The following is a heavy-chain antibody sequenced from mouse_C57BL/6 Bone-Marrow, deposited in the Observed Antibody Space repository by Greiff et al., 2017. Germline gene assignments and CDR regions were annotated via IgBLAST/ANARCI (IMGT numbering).Heavy chain of an antibody. CDR1: GYAFSSSW. CDR2: IYPGSGTT. V-gene: IGHV1-82*01. D-gene: IGHD1-1*01. Sequence: VKLMESGPELVKPGASVKISCKASGYAFSSSWMNWVNQGPGKGLEWIGWIYPGSGTTNYNGKFKGKSTLTADKSSSTAYMQLSSLTSEDSAVYFCARRSSGSSYRSFDVWGTGTTVTVSS. J-gene: IGHJ1*03. CDR3: ARRSSGSSYRSFDV.